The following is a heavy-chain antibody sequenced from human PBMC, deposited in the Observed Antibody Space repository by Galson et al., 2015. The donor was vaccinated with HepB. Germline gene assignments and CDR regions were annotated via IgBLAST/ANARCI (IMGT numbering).Heavy chain of an antibody. CDR3: ARYSGSWIDEYHFDY. D-gene: IGHD1-26*01. CDR1: GFTFRSFA. Sequence: SLRLSCAASGFTFRSFAVSWARQAPGKGLEWVSAISATGGSTDYADSVKGRFTISRDNSKSTLYLQMSSLRAEDTALYYCARYSGSWIDEYHFDYWGQGTLVTVSS. CDR2: ISATGGST. V-gene: IGHV3-23*01. J-gene: IGHJ4*02.